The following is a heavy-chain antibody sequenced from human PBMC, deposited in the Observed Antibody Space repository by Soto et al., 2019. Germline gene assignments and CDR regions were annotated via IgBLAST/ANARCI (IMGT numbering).Heavy chain of an antibody. CDR2: IKQDGSEK. Sequence: GGSLRLSCAASGFTFSSYWMSWVRQAPGKGLEWVAKIKQDGSEKYYVDSVKGRFTISRDNAKNSLYLQMNSLRAEDTAVYYCARVSYSSSWFMGYCFDYWGQGTLVTVSS. J-gene: IGHJ4*02. CDR3: ARVSYSSSWFMGYCFDY. CDR1: GFTFSSYW. V-gene: IGHV3-7*01. D-gene: IGHD6-13*01.